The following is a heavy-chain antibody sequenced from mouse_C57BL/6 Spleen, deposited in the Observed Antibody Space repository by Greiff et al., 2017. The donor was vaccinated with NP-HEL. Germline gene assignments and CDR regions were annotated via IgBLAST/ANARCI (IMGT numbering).Heavy chain of an antibody. V-gene: IGHV1-18*01. CDR1: GYTFTDYN. CDR2: INPNNGGT. CDR3: ARGYYGSSLAWFAY. Sequence: DVHLVESGPELVKPGASVKIPCKASGYTFTDYNMDWVKQSHGKSLEWIGDINPNNGGTIYNQKFKGKATLTVDKSSSTAYMELRSLTSEDTAVYYCARGYYGSSLAWFAYWGQGTLVTVSA. D-gene: IGHD1-1*01. J-gene: IGHJ3*01.